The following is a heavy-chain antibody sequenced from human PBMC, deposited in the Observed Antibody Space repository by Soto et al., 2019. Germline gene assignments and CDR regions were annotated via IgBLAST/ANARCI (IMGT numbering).Heavy chain of an antibody. CDR1: GYTFTGYY. Sequence: ASVKVSCKASGYTFTGYYMHWARQAPGQGLEWMGWINPNSGGTNYAQKFQGRVTMTRDTSISTAYMELSRLRSDDTAVYYCARSMPHYDFWSGYPDYWGQGTLVTVSS. V-gene: IGHV1-2*02. D-gene: IGHD3-3*01. J-gene: IGHJ4*02. CDR3: ARSMPHYDFWSGYPDY. CDR2: INPNSGGT.